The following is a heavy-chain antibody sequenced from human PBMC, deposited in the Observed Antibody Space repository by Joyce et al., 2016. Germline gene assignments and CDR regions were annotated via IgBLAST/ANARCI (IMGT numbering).Heavy chain of an antibody. CDR3: AKTHSSGLNFDY. Sequence: QVQLVQSGAEVKKPGASVKVSCKASGYTFTSYDINWVRQATGQGLEWMGWMNPNSGNAGKARKFQGRVTMTWNTSISTAYMELSSLRSEDTAVYYCAKTHSSGLNFDYWGQGTLVTVSS. CDR1: GYTFTSYD. CDR2: MNPNSGNA. D-gene: IGHD6-19*01. V-gene: IGHV1-8*02. J-gene: IGHJ4*02.